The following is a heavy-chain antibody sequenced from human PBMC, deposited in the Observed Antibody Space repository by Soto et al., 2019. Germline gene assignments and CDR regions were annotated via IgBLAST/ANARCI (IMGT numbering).Heavy chain of an antibody. V-gene: IGHV1-2*04. CDR2: INPNSGGT. Sequence: ASVKVSCKASGYTFTVYYMDWVRQAPGQGLEWMGWINPNSGGTNYAQKFQGWVTMTRDTSISTAYMERSRLRSDDTAVYYCARDVGPLVVPAARGPYNWFDPWGQGTLVTVSS. CDR1: GYTFTVYY. J-gene: IGHJ5*02. D-gene: IGHD2-2*01. CDR3: ARDVGPLVVPAARGPYNWFDP.